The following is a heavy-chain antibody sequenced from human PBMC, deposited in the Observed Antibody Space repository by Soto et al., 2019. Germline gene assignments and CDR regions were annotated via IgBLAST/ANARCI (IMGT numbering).Heavy chain of an antibody. CDR1: GGSLSSYY. CDR3: ARDPRLRFFGQWFDP. D-gene: IGHD3-3*01. J-gene: IGHJ5*02. Sequence: SETLSLTCTVSGGSLSSYYWSWIRQPPGKGLEWIGYIYYSGSTNYNPSLKSRVTISGDTSKNQFSLKLSSVTAADTAVYYCARDPRLRFFGQWFDPWGQGTLVTVSS. CDR2: IYYSGST. V-gene: IGHV4-59*01.